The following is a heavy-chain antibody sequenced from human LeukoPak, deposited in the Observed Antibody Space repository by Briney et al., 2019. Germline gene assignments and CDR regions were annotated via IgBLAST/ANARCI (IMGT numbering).Heavy chain of an antibody. CDR1: GGSFSGYY. D-gene: IGHD6-19*01. J-gene: IGHJ6*02. CDR2: INHSGST. Sequence: SETLSHTCAVYGGSFSGYYWSWIRQPPGKGLEWIGEINHSGSTNYNPSLKSRVTISVDTSKNQFSLKLSSVTAADTAVYYCARGPVAGAYYYYGMDVWGQGTTVTVSS. CDR3: ARGPVAGAYYYYGMDV. V-gene: IGHV4-34*01.